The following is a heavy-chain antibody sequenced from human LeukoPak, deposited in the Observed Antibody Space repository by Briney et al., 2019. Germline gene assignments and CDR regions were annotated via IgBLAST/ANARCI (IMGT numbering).Heavy chain of an antibody. CDR1: GFTFDDYA. J-gene: IGHJ4*02. D-gene: IGHD5-18*01. Sequence: GRSLRLSCAASGFTFDDYAMHWVRQAPGKGLEWVSGISWNSGSIGYADSVKGRFTISRDNAKNSLYLQMNSLRAEDTALYYCAKGDTALDYWAREPWSPSPQ. CDR3: AKGDTALDY. V-gene: IGHV3-9*01. CDR2: ISWNSGSI.